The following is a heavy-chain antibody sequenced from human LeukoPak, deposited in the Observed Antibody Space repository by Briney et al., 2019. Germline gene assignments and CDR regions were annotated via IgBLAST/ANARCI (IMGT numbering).Heavy chain of an antibody. J-gene: IGHJ4*02. CDR2: IIPIFGTA. V-gene: IGHV1-69*06. D-gene: IGHD5-12*01. Sequence: ASVKVSCKASGGTFSIYAISWVRQAPGQGLEWMGGIIPIFGTANYAQKFPGRVAITADKSTSTAYMELSSLRSEDTAVYYCARDRQGGYESFYYWGKGTLVTVSS. CDR1: GGTFSIYA. CDR3: ARDRQGGYESFYY.